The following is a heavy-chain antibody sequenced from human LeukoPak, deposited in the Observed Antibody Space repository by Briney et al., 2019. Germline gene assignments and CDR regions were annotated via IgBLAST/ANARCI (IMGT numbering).Heavy chain of an antibody. V-gene: IGHV3-23*01. Sequence: HPGGSLRLSCAASGFTFSSYGMSWVRQAPGKGLEWVSAISGSGGSTYYADSVKGRFTISRDNSKNTLYLQMNSLRAEDTAVYYCAKSVVVAAKAYFDYWGQGTLVTVSS. J-gene: IGHJ4*02. CDR2: ISGSGGST. CDR3: AKSVVVAAKAYFDY. D-gene: IGHD2-15*01. CDR1: GFTFSSYG.